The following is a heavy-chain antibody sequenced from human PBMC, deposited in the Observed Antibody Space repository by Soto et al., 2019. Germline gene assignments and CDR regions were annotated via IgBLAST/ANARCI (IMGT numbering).Heavy chain of an antibody. CDR2: ISAYNGNT. J-gene: IGHJ5*02. V-gene: IGHV1-18*01. CDR3: ARDEAPNTYYGSGSPFDP. CDR1: GYTFTSYG. D-gene: IGHD3-10*01. Sequence: QVQLVQSGAEVKKPGASVKVSCKASGYTFTSYGISWVRQAPGQGLEWMGWISAYNGNTNYAQKLQGRVTMTTDTPPSTAYMELRSLRADDTAVYYCARDEAPNTYYGSGSPFDPWGQGTLVTVSS.